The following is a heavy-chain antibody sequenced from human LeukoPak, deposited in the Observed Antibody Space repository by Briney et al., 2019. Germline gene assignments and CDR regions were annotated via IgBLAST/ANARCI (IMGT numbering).Heavy chain of an antibody. Sequence: PPETLSLTCTVSGASISGYYWSWIRQPAGKGLEWIGRMQTSGDTNYNPSLKSRVTMSIDTSKNQFSLKLSSVTAADTAVYYCARDYSPVADTAHDYWGQGTLVTVSS. CDR1: GASISGYY. D-gene: IGHD2-15*01. CDR3: ARDYSPVADTAHDY. J-gene: IGHJ4*02. V-gene: IGHV4-4*07. CDR2: MQTSGDT.